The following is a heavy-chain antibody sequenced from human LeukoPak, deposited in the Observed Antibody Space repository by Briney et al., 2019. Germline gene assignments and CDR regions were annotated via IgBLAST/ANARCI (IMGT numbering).Heavy chain of an antibody. CDR2: INPNSGGT. V-gene: IGHV1-2*02. D-gene: IGHD3-22*01. Sequence: ASVKVSCKASGYTFTGYYMHWVRQAPGQGLEWMGWINPNSGGTNYAQKFQGRVTMTRDTSISTAYMELSRLRSDDTAVYYCARDTYYYDSKGGNDYWGQGTLVTVSS. CDR1: GYTFTGYY. J-gene: IGHJ4*02. CDR3: ARDTYYYDSKGGNDY.